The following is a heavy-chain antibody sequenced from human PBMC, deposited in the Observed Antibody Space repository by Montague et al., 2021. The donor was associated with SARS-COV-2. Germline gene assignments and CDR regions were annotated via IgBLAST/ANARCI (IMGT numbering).Heavy chain of an antibody. V-gene: IGHV4-39*01. CDR3: ARHSGRDTIFGVVIIPDAFDX. Sequence: SETLSLTCTVSGSSISSSSYYWGWIRQPPGKGLGWIGSIYYSGSTYYNPSLKSRVTISVDTSKNQFSLKLSSVTAADTAVYYCARHSGRDTIFGVVIIPDAFDXWGQGTMVTVSS. J-gene: IGHJ3*02. CDR2: IYYSGST. CDR1: GSSISSSSYY. D-gene: IGHD3-3*01.